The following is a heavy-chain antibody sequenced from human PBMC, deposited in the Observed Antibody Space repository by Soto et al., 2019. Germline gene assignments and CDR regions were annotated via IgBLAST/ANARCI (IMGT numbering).Heavy chain of an antibody. CDR3: ARDFRGYDSSGHADY. V-gene: IGHV3-48*02. Sequence: EVQLVESGGGLVQPGGSLRLSCAASGFTFSSYSMNWVRQAPGKGLEWVSYISSSSSTIYYADSVKGRFTISRDNAKNSLYLQMNSLRDEDTAVYYCARDFRGYDSSGHADYWGQGTLVTVSS. CDR2: ISSSSSTI. CDR1: GFTFSSYS. J-gene: IGHJ4*02. D-gene: IGHD3-22*01.